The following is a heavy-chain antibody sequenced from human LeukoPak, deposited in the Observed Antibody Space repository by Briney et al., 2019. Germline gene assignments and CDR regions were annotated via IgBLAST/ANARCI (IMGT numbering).Heavy chain of an antibody. D-gene: IGHD5-18*01. CDR2: IGTAGDT. CDR3: ARESRGYSYGRYYYYGMDV. CDR1: GFTFSSYD. V-gene: IGHV3-13*01. J-gene: IGHJ6*02. Sequence: GGSLRLSCAASGFTFSSYDMHWVRQATGKGLEWVSAIGTAGDTYYPGSVKGRFTISRENAKNSLYLQMNSLRAGDTAVYYCARESRGYSYGRYYYYGMDVWGQVTTVTVSS.